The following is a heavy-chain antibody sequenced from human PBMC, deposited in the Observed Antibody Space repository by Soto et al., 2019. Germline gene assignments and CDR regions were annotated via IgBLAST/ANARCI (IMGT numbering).Heavy chain of an antibody. Sequence: ASVKVSCKASGYTFATFGVSWVRQAPGQGLEWMGWISPYTGNTNYAQNFQGRVTMTTDTSTSTAYMELRSLRSDDKALYYCARERSTAPASWFDPWGKGTLVTVSS. D-gene: IGHD2-8*02. V-gene: IGHV1-18*01. CDR3: ARERSTAPASWFDP. CDR1: GYTFATFG. CDR2: ISPYTGNT. J-gene: IGHJ5*02.